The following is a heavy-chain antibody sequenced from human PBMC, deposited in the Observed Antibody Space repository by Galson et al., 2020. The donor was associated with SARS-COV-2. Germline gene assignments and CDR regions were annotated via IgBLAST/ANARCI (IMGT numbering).Heavy chain of an antibody. D-gene: IGHD3-9*01. CDR1: GGSISSSSYY. Sequence: SETLSLTCTVSGGSISSSSYYWGWTRQPPGKGLEWIGSIYYSGSTYYNPSLKSRVTISVDTSKNQFSLKLSSVTAADTAVYYCARVDDILTGYYYYGMDVWGQGTTVTVSS. CDR2: IYYSGST. CDR3: ARVDDILTGYYYYGMDV. J-gene: IGHJ6*02. V-gene: IGHV4-39*01.